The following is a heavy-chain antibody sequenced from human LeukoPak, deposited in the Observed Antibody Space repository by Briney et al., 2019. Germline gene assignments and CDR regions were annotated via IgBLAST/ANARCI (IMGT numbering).Heavy chain of an antibody. CDR2: IKQDGSEK. V-gene: IGHV3-7*01. CDR1: GFTFSSDW. J-gene: IGHJ4*02. D-gene: IGHD1-26*01. Sequence: GGSLRLSCAASGFTFSSDWMSWVRQARGKGLEWVANIKQDGSEKYYVDSVKGRFTISRDNAKNSLYLQMNSLRAEDTAVYYCARAWWELLGYFDYWGQGTLVTVSS. CDR3: ARAWWELLGYFDY.